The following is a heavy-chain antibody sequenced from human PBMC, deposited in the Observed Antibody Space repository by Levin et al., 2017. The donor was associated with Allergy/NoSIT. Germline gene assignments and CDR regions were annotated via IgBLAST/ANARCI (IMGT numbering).Heavy chain of an antibody. Sequence: QPGGSLRLSCAVSGLSISTYAMSWVRQAPGKGLEWVSGVSGSGGAYYADSVKGRFTVSRDNPKNMLYLQMNSLRGDDTAVYYCAKEYSASSSDYFWGQGTLVTVSS. CDR2: VSGSGGA. J-gene: IGHJ4*02. V-gene: IGHV3-23*01. D-gene: IGHD1-26*01. CDR3: AKEYSASSSDYF. CDR1: GLSISTYA.